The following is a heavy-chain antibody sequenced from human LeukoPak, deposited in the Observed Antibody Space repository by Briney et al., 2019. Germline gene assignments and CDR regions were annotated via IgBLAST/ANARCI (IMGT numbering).Heavy chain of an antibody. V-gene: IGHV3-53*01. Sequence: GGSLRLSCAASGFNVNNAWMTWVRQAPGKGLEWVSTITDVGDIFYTYSVRGRFTISRDNSKNTVYMQMDGLRAEDTAVYYCTRDRGGSPTDVFDYWGQGTLVTVSS. J-gene: IGHJ4*02. CDR2: ITDVGDI. CDR1: GFNVNNAW. D-gene: IGHD2-15*01. CDR3: TRDRGGSPTDVFDY.